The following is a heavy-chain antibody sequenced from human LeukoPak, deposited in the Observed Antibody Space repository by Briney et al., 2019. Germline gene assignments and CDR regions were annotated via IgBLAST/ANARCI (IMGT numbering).Heavy chain of an antibody. CDR1: GYTFTSYG. J-gene: IGHJ5*02. Sequence: ASVKVSCKASGYTFTSYGISWVRQAPGQGLEWMGWISAYNGNTNYAQKLQGRVTMTTDTSTSTAYMELRSLRSDDTAVYYCARDYASPGDGRFDPWGQGTLVTVSS. D-gene: IGHD2-21*01. CDR3: ARDYASPGDGRFDP. CDR2: ISAYNGNT. V-gene: IGHV1-18*01.